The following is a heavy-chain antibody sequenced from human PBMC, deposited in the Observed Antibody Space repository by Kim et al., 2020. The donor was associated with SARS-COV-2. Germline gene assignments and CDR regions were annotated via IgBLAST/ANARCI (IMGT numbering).Heavy chain of an antibody. V-gene: IGHV3-21*01. CDR3: ARASKALFDY. CDR2: I. J-gene: IGHJ4*02. D-gene: IGHD6-6*01. Sequence: IYYADSVKGRFTISRDNAKNSLYLQMNSLRAEDTTVYYCARASKALFDYWGQGTLVTVSS.